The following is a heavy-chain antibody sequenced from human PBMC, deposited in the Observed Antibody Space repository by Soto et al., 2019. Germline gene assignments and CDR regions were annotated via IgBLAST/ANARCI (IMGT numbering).Heavy chain of an antibody. D-gene: IGHD2-15*01. Sequence: ASVKVSCKASGGTFSSYAISWVRQAPGQGLEWMGGIIPIFGTANYAQKFQGRVTITADESTSTAYMELSSLRSEDTAVYYCARSGKTGDIVVVVAAWRAFDIWGQGTMVTVSS. CDR2: IIPIFGTA. V-gene: IGHV1-69*13. J-gene: IGHJ3*02. CDR3: ARSGKTGDIVVVVAAWRAFDI. CDR1: GGTFSSYA.